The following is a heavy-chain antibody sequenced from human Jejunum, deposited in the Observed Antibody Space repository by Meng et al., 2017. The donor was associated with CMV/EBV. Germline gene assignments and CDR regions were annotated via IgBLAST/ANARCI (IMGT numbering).Heavy chain of an antibody. CDR1: GYTIRNYP. Sequence: SGYTIRNYPIHWVRQAPGEGLEWVAGVSNDGATTYQADSVRGRFSISRDNSKNTVYLQMNSLRREDTAVYFCARENDYTNYFDSWGRRTLVTVSS. CDR2: VSNDGATT. J-gene: IGHJ4*02. CDR3: ARENDYTNYFDS. V-gene: IGHV3-30-3*01. D-gene: IGHD4-11*01.